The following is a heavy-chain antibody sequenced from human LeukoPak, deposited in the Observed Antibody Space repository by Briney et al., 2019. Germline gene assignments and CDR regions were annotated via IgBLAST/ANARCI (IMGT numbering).Heavy chain of an antibody. CDR3: ARARSAGTEETSYYYYMDV. D-gene: IGHD1-14*01. CDR1: GFTFSSYW. V-gene: IGHV3-7*01. J-gene: IGHJ6*03. Sequence: PGGSLRLSCAASGFTFSSYWMSWVRQAPGKGLEWVANIKQDGSEKYYVDSVKGRFTISRDNAKNSLYLQMNSLRAEDTAVYYCARARSAGTEETSYYYYMDVWGKGTTVTVSS. CDR2: IKQDGSEK.